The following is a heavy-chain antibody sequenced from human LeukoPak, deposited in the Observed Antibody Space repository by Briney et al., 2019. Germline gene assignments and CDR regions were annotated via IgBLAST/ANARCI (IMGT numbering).Heavy chain of an antibody. Sequence: GGSLRLSCAASGFTFSSYSMTWVRQAPGKGLEWVSSISSSSSYIYYADSVKGRFTISRDNAKNSLYLQMNSLRAEDTAVYYCARDSRKLIGDFDYWGQGTLVTVSS. J-gene: IGHJ4*02. V-gene: IGHV3-21*01. CDR2: ISSSSSYI. CDR3: ARDSRKLIGDFDY. D-gene: IGHD7-27*01. CDR1: GFTFSSYS.